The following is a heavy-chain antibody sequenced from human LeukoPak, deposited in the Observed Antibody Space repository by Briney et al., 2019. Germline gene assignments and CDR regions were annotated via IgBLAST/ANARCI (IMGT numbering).Heavy chain of an antibody. V-gene: IGHV1-18*01. CDR2: ISAYNGNT. J-gene: IGHJ4*02. D-gene: IGHD5-12*01. CDR1: GGTFSSYA. Sequence: ASVKVSCKASGGTFSSYAISWVRQAPGQGLEWMGWISAYNGNTNYAQKLQGRVTMTTDTSTSTAYMELRSLRSDDTAVYYCARDPYSGYDFTDYWGQGTLVTVSS. CDR3: ARDPYSGYDFTDY.